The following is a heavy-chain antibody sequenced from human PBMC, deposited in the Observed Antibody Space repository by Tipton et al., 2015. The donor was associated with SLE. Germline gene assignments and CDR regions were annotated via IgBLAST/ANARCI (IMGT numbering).Heavy chain of an antibody. V-gene: IGHV4-61*09. CDR2: IYTSGST. CDR3: ARALVGATVDY. D-gene: IGHD1-26*01. J-gene: IGHJ4*02. CDR1: GGSISSGSYY. Sequence: TLSLTCTVSGGSISSGSYYWSWIRQPAGKGLEWIGYIYTSGSTNCNPSLKSRVTISVDTSKNQFSLKLSSVTAADTAVYYCARALVGATVDYWGQGTLVTVSS.